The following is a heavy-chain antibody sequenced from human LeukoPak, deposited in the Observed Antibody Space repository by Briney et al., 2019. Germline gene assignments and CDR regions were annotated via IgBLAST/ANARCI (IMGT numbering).Heavy chain of an antibody. CDR1: GGSISSGSYY. Sequence: SETLSLTCTVSGGSISSGSYYWGWIRQPPGKGLEWIGSIYYSGSTYYNPSLKSRVTISVDTSKNQFSLKLSSVTAADTAVYYCARPLTPRLNWFDPWGQGTLVTVSS. J-gene: IGHJ5*02. V-gene: IGHV4-39*01. CDR3: ARPLTPRLNWFDP. CDR2: IYYSGST.